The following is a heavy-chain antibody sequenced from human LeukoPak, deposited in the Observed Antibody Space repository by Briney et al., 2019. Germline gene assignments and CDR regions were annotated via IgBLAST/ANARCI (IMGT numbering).Heavy chain of an antibody. CDR1: GFTFSSYW. V-gene: IGHV3-74*01. J-gene: IGHJ4*02. Sequence: PGGSLRLSCAASGFTFSSYWMHWVRHAPGKGLVWISGINTDGSTTRYADSVKGRFTISRDNANNTLYLQMNSLRAEDTAVYYCARNSGSNRPVDCWGQGTLVAVSS. CDR3: ARNSGSNRPVDC. CDR2: INTDGSTT. D-gene: IGHD1-26*01.